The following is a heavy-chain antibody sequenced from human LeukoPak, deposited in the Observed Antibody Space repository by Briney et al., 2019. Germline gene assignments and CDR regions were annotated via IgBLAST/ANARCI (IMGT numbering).Heavy chain of an antibody. D-gene: IGHD6-13*01. V-gene: IGHV1-2*02. CDR1: GGTFTNYA. CDR3: AREEVIAAAGPTLDY. Sequence: GSSVKVSCKASGGTFTNYAISWVRQAPGQGLEWMGWINPNSGGTNYAQKFQGRVTMTRDTSISTAYMELSGLRSDDTAVFYCAREEVIAAAGPTLDYWGQGALVTVSS. CDR2: INPNSGGT. J-gene: IGHJ4*02.